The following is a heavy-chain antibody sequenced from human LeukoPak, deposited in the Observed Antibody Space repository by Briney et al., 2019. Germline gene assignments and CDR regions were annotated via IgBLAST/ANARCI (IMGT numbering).Heavy chain of an antibody. D-gene: IGHD3-22*01. Sequence: ASVKVSCKASGYTFTGYYMHWVRQAPGQGLEWMGWINPNSGGTNYAQKFQGRVTMTRDTSISTAYMGLSRLRSDDTAVYYCARDLYYYDSSGYYYASIYYYGMDVWGQGTTVTVSS. CDR2: INPNSGGT. CDR1: GYTFTGYY. J-gene: IGHJ6*02. CDR3: ARDLYYYDSSGYYYASIYYYGMDV. V-gene: IGHV1-2*02.